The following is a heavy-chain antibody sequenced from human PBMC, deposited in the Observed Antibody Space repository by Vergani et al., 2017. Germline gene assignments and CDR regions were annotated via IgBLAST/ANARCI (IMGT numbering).Heavy chain of an antibody. Sequence: QVQLQESGPELVKPPQTLSLTCTVSGGSFHSGSYYWSWLRQPAGKRLEWTGRIHTNGVIHYNPSLNSRAPISVDTPRNQISLNLTSVTATDTAIYFCARGNPYVDFDIWGQGTMITVSS. CDR3: ARGNPYVDFDI. CDR2: IHTNGVI. V-gene: IGHV4-61*02. J-gene: IGHJ3*02. D-gene: IGHD3-16*01. CDR1: GGSFHSGSYY.